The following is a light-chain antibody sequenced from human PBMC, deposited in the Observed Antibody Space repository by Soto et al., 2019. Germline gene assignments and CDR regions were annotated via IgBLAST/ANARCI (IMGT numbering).Light chain of an antibody. V-gene: IGLV1-44*01. CDR1: SSNIGSNT. CDR3: AAWDDSLNGSL. Sequence: QPVLTQPPSASGTPGQRVTISCSGSSSNIGSNTVNWYQQLPGTAPKLLIYSNNQQPSGVPDRFSGSKSGTSASLAISGLQSEDEADYYCAAWDDSLNGSLFGGGTKLTVL. J-gene: IGLJ2*01. CDR2: SNN.